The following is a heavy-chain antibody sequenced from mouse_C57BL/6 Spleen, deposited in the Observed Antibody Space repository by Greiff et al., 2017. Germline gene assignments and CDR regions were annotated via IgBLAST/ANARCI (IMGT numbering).Heavy chain of an antibody. Sequence: QVQLKQPGAELVRPGSSVKLSCKASGYTFTSYWMDWVKQRPGQGLEWIGNIYPSDSETHYNQKFKDKATLTVDKSSSTAYMQLSSLTSEDSAVYYCARGVYDGYYEGFAYWGQGTLVTVSA. V-gene: IGHV1-61*01. CDR1: GYTFTSYW. D-gene: IGHD2-3*01. CDR3: ARGVYDGYYEGFAY. CDR2: IYPSDSET. J-gene: IGHJ3*01.